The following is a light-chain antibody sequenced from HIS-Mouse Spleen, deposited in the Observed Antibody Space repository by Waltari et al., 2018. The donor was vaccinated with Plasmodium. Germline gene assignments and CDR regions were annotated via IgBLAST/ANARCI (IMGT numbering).Light chain of an antibody. J-gene: IGLJ3*02. Sequence: SYELPQPPSVSVSPGQTARITCSGDALPNKYAYWYKQKSGQAPVLVIYEDSKRPAGIPGRFSGSSSGTMATLTISGAQVEDEADYYCYSTDSSGNHRVFGGGTKLTVL. V-gene: IGLV3-10*01. CDR2: EDS. CDR3: YSTDSSGNHRV. CDR1: ALPNKY.